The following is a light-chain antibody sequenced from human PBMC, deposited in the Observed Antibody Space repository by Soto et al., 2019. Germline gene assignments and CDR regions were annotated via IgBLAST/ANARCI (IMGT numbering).Light chain of an antibody. CDR1: QSVSSY. J-gene: IGKJ2*01. Sequence: EIVLTQSPATLSLSPGDRATLSCRASQSVSSYLAWYQQKPGQAPRLLIYDASNRATGIPARFSGRGSGTDFTLTISSLEPEDFAVYYCQQRSNWPRTFGQGTKLEIK. CDR3: QQRSNWPRT. CDR2: DAS. V-gene: IGKV3-11*01.